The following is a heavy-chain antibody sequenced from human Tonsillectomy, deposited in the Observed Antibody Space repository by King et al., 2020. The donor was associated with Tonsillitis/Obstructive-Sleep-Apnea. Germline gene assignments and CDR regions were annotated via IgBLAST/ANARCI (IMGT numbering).Heavy chain of an antibody. CDR2: ISGFNGNT. CDR1: GYTFNSFG. J-gene: IGHJ4*02. Sequence: QLVQSGAEVKKPGASVKVSCKASGYTFNSFGISWVRQAPGQGLEWMGWISGFNGNTNYAQNLQGRVTMTTDTSTSTAYMELRSLRSDDTAVYYCARDLMAGYSFDYWGQGTLVTVSS. D-gene: IGHD5-24*01. V-gene: IGHV1-18*01. CDR3: ARDLMAGYSFDY.